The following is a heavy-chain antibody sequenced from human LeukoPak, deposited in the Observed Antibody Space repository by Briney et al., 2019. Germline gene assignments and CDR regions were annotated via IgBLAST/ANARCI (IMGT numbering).Heavy chain of an antibody. CDR1: GGSISSYY. Sequence: SETLSLTCTVSGGSISSYYWSWIRQPPGKGLEWIGYIYYSGSPNYNPSLKSRVTISVDTSKNQFSLKLSSVTAADTAVYYCARDAYGGPYLDAFDIWGQGTMVTVSS. CDR2: IYYSGSP. J-gene: IGHJ3*02. D-gene: IGHD4-23*01. CDR3: ARDAYGGPYLDAFDI. V-gene: IGHV4-59*01.